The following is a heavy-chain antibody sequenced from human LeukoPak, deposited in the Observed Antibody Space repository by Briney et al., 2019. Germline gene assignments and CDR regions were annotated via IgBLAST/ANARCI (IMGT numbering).Heavy chain of an antibody. CDR3: ARNGAPVVTAITPYYYYMDV. CDR2: INPYGSSI. J-gene: IGHJ6*03. D-gene: IGHD2-21*02. V-gene: IGHV3-74*01. Sequence: GGSLRLSCAASGFTFSSYWMHWVRQTPGKGLVWVARINPYGSSISYADSVKGRFTFSRDNAKETLHLQMSSLSAEDTAVYYCARNGAPVVTAITPYYYYMDVWGKGTTVTVSS. CDR1: GFTFSSYW.